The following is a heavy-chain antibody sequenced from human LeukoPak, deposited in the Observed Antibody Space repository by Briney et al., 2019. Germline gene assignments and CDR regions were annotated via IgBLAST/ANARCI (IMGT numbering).Heavy chain of an antibody. CDR2: IYYTGST. CDR3: ARKYYYDSERGAFDM. V-gene: IGHV4-59*01. J-gene: IGHJ3*02. Sequence: SETLSLTCTVSGGSISGYYWTWIRQPPGKGLEWIGQIYYTGSTNYNPSLKSRLTMSVDTSKNQFSLRLSSVTPADTAVYYCARKYYYDSERGAFDMWGQGTVVSVTS. D-gene: IGHD3-22*01. CDR1: GGSISGYY.